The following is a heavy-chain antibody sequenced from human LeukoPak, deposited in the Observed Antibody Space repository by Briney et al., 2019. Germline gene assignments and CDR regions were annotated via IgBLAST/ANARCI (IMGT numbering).Heavy chain of an antibody. J-gene: IGHJ4*02. V-gene: IGHV4-38-2*02. CDR2: IYHSGST. CDR3: ARLWQYQLLLDY. CDR1: GYSISSGYY. D-gene: IGHD2-2*01. Sequence: KPSETLSLTCTVSGYSISSGYYWGWIRQPPGKGLEWIGSIYHSGSTYYNPSLKSRVTISVDTSKNQFSLKLSSVTAADTAVYYCARLWQYQLLLDYWGQGTLVTVSS.